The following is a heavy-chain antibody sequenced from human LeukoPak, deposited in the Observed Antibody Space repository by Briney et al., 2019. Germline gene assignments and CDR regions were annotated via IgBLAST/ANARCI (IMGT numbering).Heavy chain of an antibody. D-gene: IGHD1-26*01. Sequence: GGSLRLPCAASGFTFSSYSMNWVRQAPGKGLEWVSYISSSSSTIYYADSVKGRFTISRDNAKNSLCLQMNSLRDEDTAVYYCAVSGSYPMYYFDYWGQGTLVTVSS. CDR1: GFTFSSYS. J-gene: IGHJ4*02. CDR2: ISSSSSTI. V-gene: IGHV3-48*02. CDR3: AVSGSYPMYYFDY.